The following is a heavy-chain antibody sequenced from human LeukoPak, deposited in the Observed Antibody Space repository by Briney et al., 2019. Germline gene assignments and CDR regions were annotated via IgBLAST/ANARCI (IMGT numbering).Heavy chain of an antibody. V-gene: IGHV1-2*02. CDR2: INPNSGGT. CDR1: GYTFIGYY. J-gene: IGHJ4*02. Sequence: ASVKVSCKASGYTFIGYYMHWVRQAPGQGLEWMGWINPNSGGTNYAQKFQGRVTMTRDTSISTAYMELSRLRSDDTAVYYCARDMSPIVVVPLPLFDYWGQGTLVTVSS. D-gene: IGHD3-22*01. CDR3: ARDMSPIVVVPLPLFDY.